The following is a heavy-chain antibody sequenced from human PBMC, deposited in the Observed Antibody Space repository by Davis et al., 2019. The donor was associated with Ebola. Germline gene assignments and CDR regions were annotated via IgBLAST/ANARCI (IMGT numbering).Heavy chain of an antibody. CDR1: GFTFSSYS. V-gene: IGHV3-21*01. D-gene: IGHD6-19*01. CDR2: ISSSSNYI. J-gene: IGHJ4*02. Sequence: GESLKISCAASGFTFSSYSMNWVRQAPGKGLEWVSFISSSSNYIYYADSVKVRFTTSRDNAKNSLYLQMNTLRAEDTAVYYCATTPQYSSGQNKPFDYWGQGTLVTVSS. CDR3: ATTPQYSSGQNKPFDY.